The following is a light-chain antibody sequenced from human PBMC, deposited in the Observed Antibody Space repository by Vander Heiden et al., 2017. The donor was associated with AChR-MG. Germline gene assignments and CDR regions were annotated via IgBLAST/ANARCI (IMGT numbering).Light chain of an antibody. CDR2: GAS. J-gene: IGKJ1*01. Sequence: IVLTQSPGTLSLSPGERATLSCRASQSVSSSYLAWYQQKPGQAPRLLIYGASSRATGIPDRFSGSGSGTDFTLTISRLEPEDVAVYYCQQDGSSPRTFGQGTKVEIK. CDR1: QSVSSSY. V-gene: IGKV3-20*01. CDR3: QQDGSSPRT.